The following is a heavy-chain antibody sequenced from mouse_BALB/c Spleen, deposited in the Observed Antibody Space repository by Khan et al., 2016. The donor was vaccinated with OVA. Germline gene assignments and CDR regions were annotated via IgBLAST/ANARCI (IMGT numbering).Heavy chain of an antibody. D-gene: IGHD4-1*01. CDR2: ISYSGST. Sequence: EVQLQESGPGLVKPSQSLSLTCTVTGYSITSDYAWNWIRQFPGNKLEWMGYISYSGSTTYNPSLKSRISIPRDTSKDQFFLQLKSVTSEDTATDYCASERGRYYALDYWGQGTSVTVSS. J-gene: IGHJ4*01. V-gene: IGHV3-2*02. CDR1: GYSITSDYA. CDR3: ASERGRYYALDY.